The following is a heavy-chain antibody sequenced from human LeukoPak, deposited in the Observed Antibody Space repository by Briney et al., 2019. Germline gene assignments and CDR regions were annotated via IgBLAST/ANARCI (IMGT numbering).Heavy chain of an antibody. CDR1: GGSFSGYY. CDR3: ARGHYYGSGSYYNVRLGPYGMDV. CDR2: INHSGST. V-gene: IGHV4-34*01. Sequence: PSETLSLTCAVYGGSFSGYYWSWIRQPPGKGLEWIGEINHSGSTNYNPSLKSRVTISVDTSKNQFSLKLSSVTAAGTAVYYCARGHYYGSGSYYNVRLGPYGMDVWGQGTTVTVSS. J-gene: IGHJ6*02. D-gene: IGHD3-10*01.